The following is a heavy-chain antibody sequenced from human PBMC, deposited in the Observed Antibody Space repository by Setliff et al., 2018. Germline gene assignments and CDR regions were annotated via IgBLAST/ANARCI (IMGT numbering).Heavy chain of an antibody. D-gene: IGHD3-3*01. Sequence: ETLSLTCSVSGASVSNVNYYWGWIRQPPGKGLEWVGSIYYSGKTYSNPSFKSRVTMSVDKSKNQFSLKLASVAAADRAVYYCARIAYFDFWRGFGVGAFDLWGHGSVVTVSS. V-gene: IGHV4-39*01. CDR3: ARIAYFDFWRGFGVGAFDL. CDR2: IYYSGKT. CDR1: GASVSNVNYY. J-gene: IGHJ3*01.